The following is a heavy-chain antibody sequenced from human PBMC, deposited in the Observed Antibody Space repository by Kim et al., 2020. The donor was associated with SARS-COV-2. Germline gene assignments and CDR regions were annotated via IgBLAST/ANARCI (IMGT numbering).Heavy chain of an antibody. CDR2: TYYRFKWYN. Sequence: SQTLSLTCAISGDSVSSNTAAWTWIRQSPSRGLEWLGRTYYRFKWYNDYAVSVKSRIIINSDTSKNQISLQLNSVTPEDTAVYYCARRRHNWNFDYWGQGTLVTVSS. D-gene: IGHD1-20*01. J-gene: IGHJ4*02. CDR1: GDSVSSNTAA. V-gene: IGHV6-1*01. CDR3: ARRRHNWNFDY.